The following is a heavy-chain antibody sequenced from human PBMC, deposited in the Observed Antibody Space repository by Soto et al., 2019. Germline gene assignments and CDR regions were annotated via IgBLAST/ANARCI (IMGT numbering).Heavy chain of an antibody. CDR3: TSSHGLPGQDY. V-gene: IGHV3-74*01. CDR2: INEDGSGT. CDR1: EFTFSRYW. D-gene: IGHD3-10*01. Sequence: EVQLVESGGGLVQPGGSLRLSCAASEFTFSRYWMQWVHQAPGKGLVWVSQINEDGSGTNYADSVKGRFTISRDNAKNMLYLQMNSLRVEDTAMYYCTSSHGLPGQDYWSQGSLVTVSS. J-gene: IGHJ4*02.